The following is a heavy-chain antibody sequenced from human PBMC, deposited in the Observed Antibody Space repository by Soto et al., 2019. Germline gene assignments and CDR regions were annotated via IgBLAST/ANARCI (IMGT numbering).Heavy chain of an antibody. D-gene: IGHD6-19*01. J-gene: IGHJ4*02. CDR1: GGSISSYY. V-gene: IGHV4-59*08. CDR2: IYYSGST. CDR3: AAWGYSSGGLDY. Sequence: SETLSLTCTVSGGSISSYYWSWIRQPPGKGLEWIGYIYYSGSTNYNPSLKSRVTISVDTSKNQFSLKLSSVTAADTAVYYCAAWGYSSGGLDYWGQGTLVTVSS.